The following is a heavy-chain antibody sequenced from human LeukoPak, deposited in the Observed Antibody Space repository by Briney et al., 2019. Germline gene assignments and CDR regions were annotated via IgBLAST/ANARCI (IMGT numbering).Heavy chain of an antibody. D-gene: IGHD2-2*01. CDR3: AREGVYCSSTSCQMLD. J-gene: IGHJ4*02. CDR2: IYHSGST. Sequence: ASETLSLTCTVSGYSISSGYYWGWIRQPPGKGLEWIGSIYHSGSTYYNPSLKSRVTISVDTSKNQFSLKLSSVTAADTAVYYCAREGVYCSSTSCQMLDWGQGTLVTVSS. CDR1: GYSISSGYY. V-gene: IGHV4-38-2*02.